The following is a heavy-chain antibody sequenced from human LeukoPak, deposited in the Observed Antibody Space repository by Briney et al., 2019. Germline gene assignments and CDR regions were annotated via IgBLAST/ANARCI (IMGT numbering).Heavy chain of an antibody. J-gene: IGHJ4*02. V-gene: IGHV1-2*02. CDR1: GYTFTGYY. CDR2: INPNSGGT. D-gene: IGHD3-3*01. CDR3: ARDQTGYDFWSGYYKYYFDY. Sequence: ASVKVSCKASGYTFTGYYMHWVRQAPGQGPEWMGWINPNSGGTNYAQKFQGRVTMTGDTSISTAYMELSRLRSDDTAVYYCARDQTGYDFWSGYYKYYFDYRGQGTLVTVSS.